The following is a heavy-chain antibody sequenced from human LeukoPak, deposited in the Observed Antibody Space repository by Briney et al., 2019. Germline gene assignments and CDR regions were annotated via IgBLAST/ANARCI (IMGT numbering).Heavy chain of an antibody. D-gene: IGHD5-18*01. CDR2: ITADGGST. CDR3: ASGPRGYGYGLAFED. CDR1: GFSFDDYA. J-gene: IGHJ4*02. V-gene: IGHV3-43*02. Sequence: GGSLRLSCAGSGFSFDDYAMHWVRQAPGKGLEWVSLITADGGSTYYADSVKGRFTISRDNSKNSLYVQMNSLRSEDTGFYYRASGPRGYGYGLAFEDWGQGTLVTVSS.